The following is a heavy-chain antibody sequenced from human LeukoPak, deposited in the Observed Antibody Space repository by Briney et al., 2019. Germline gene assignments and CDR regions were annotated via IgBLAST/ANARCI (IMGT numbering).Heavy chain of an antibody. CDR1: GFTFSSYA. V-gene: IGHV3-23*01. CDR3: ASRWGAAFDY. D-gene: IGHD1-26*01. CDR2: ISSSGGST. Sequence: PGGSLRLSCAASGFTFSSYAMSWVRKAPGGGLEWVSAISSSGGSTYYADSVKGRFTISRDNSKNTLYLQMNSLRAEDTAVYYCASRWGAAFDYWGQGTLVTVSS. J-gene: IGHJ4*02.